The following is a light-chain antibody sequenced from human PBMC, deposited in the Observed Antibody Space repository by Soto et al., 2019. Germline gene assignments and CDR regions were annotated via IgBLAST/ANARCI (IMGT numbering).Light chain of an antibody. J-gene: IGKJ5*01. CDR2: GAS. V-gene: IGKV3-15*01. Sequence: EIVLTQSPGPLSLSPGEIATLSFSASENIYTNLAWYQQKPGQAPRLLFYGASTRATGLPARFSGTGSGTEFTLTINSLQAEDSAVYYCQQYYNWPRTFGQGTRLEIK. CDR1: ENIYTN. CDR3: QQYYNWPRT.